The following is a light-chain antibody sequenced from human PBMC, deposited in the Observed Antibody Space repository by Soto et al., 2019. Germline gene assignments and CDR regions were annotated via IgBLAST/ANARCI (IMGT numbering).Light chain of an antibody. CDR3: QQYNNWLYT. CDR2: DAS. J-gene: IGKJ2*01. Sequence: EIVLTRSPATLSLSPGERATLSCRASQSVSSYLAWYQQKPGQAPRLLIYDASNRATGIPARFTGSGSGTEFTLTISSLQSEDFAVYYCQQYNNWLYTFGQGTKVDIK. CDR1: QSVSSY. V-gene: IGKV3-11*01.